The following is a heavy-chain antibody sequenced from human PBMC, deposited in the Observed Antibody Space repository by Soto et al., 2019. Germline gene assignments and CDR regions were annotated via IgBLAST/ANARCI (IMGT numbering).Heavy chain of an antibody. CDR1: GGSISSGDYY. D-gene: IGHD3-16*01. CDR3: ARGAGYYYYGMDV. J-gene: IGHJ6*02. CDR2: IYYSGST. V-gene: IGHV4-30-4*01. Sequence: PSETLSLTCTVSGGSISSGDYYWSWIRQPPGKGLEWIGYIYYSGSTYYNPSLKSRVTISVDTSKNQFSLELSSVTAADTAVYYCARGAGYYYYGMDVWGQGTTVTVSS.